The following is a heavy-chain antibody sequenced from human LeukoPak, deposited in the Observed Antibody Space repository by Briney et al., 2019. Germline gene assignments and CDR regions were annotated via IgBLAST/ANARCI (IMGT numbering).Heavy chain of an antibody. D-gene: IGHD2-2*01. CDR2: ISGNGGGT. CDR3: AKPRVGDFIVVVPAAEDC. Sequence: GGSLRLSCAASGFTYSNYAMSWVRQAPGKGLERVSAISGNGGGTYYADSVKGRFTISRDNSRNTLFLHMNTLRAEDTAVYYCAKPRVGDFIVVVPAAEDCWGQGTLVTVSS. J-gene: IGHJ4*02. CDR1: GFTYSNYA. V-gene: IGHV3-23*01.